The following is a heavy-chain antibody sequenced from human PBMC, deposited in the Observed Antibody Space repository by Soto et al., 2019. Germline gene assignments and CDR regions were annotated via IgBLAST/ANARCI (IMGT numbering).Heavy chain of an antibody. J-gene: IGHJ4*02. Sequence: GGSLRLSCVVSGVTFSNSDMQWVRQAPGKGLEWVAMISADGNSEDYAASVKGRFTVSRENSKNTLYLQMDSLRVEDTAIYYCEKDVDYGGKPWGHWGQGALVTVSS. CDR1: GVTFSNSD. D-gene: IGHD4-17*01. V-gene: IGHV3-30*18. CDR3: EKDVDYGGKPWGH. CDR2: ISADGNSE.